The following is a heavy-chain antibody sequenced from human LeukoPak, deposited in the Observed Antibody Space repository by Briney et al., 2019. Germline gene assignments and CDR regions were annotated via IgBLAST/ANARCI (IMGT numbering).Heavy chain of an antibody. D-gene: IGHD3-9*01. CDR1: GFTFSSYS. J-gene: IGHJ3*02. V-gene: IGHV3-21*01. CDR3: ARASSKQLAGYLPDGFDI. CDR2: ISSSGTYV. Sequence: QPGGSPRLSCAASGFTFSSYSMNWVRQAPGKGPEWVSSISSSGTYVYYADSVKGRFTISRDNAKNSLSLQMNSLRADDAAVYYCARASSKQLAGYLPDGFDIWGQGTMVTVSS.